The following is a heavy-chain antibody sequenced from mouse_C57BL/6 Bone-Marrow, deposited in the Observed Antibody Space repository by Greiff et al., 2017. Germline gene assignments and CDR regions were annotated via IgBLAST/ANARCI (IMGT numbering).Heavy chain of an antibody. CDR2: ISNGGGST. V-gene: IGHV5-12*01. Sequence: DVKLVESGGGLVQPGGSLKLSCAASGFTFSDYYMYWVRQTPEKRLEWVAYISNGGGSTYYPDTVKGRFTISRDNAKNTLYLQMSRLKSEDTAMYYCARIYYCTPMDYWGQGTSVTVSS. D-gene: IGHD2-1*01. CDR3: ARIYYCTPMDY. J-gene: IGHJ4*01. CDR1: GFTFSDYY.